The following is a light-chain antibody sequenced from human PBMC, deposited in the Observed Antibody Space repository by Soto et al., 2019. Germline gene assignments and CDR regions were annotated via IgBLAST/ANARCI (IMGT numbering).Light chain of an antibody. CDR2: GAS. CDR3: QQYNNWPPWT. CDR1: QSVSSN. Sequence: EVVMTQSPATLSVSPGERATLSCRASQSVSSNLAWYQQKPGQAPRLLIYGASTRATGIPARFSGSRSGTEFTLTISSLQSEDFAVYYCQQYNNWPPWTFGQGTNLKIK. V-gene: IGKV3-15*01. J-gene: IGKJ2*02.